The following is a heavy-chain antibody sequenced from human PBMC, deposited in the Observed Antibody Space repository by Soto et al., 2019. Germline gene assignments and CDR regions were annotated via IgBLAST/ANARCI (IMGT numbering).Heavy chain of an antibody. Sequence: ASVKVSCKASGYTFTSYAMHWVRQAPGQRLEWMGRINAGNGNTKYSQKFQGRVTITRDTSASTAYMELSSLRSEDTAVYYCARRIVVVTALDYWGQGTLVTVS. CDR1: GYTFTSYA. CDR2: INAGNGNT. V-gene: IGHV1-3*01. CDR3: ARRIVVVTALDY. J-gene: IGHJ4*02. D-gene: IGHD2-21*02.